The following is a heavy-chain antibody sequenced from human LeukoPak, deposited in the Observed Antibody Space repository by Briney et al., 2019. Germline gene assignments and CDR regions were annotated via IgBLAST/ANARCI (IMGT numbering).Heavy chain of an antibody. CDR3: ARDRWVRGFTGAAGDY. D-gene: IGHD3-10*01. CDR2: ISAYNGNT. Sequence: GESLKISCKGSGYSFTSYGISWVRQAPGQGLEWMGWISAYNGNTNYAQKLQGRVTMTTDTSTSTAYMELSSLRSEDTAVYYCARDRWVRGFTGAAGDYWGQGTLVTVSS. V-gene: IGHV1-18*01. CDR1: GYSFTSYG. J-gene: IGHJ4*02.